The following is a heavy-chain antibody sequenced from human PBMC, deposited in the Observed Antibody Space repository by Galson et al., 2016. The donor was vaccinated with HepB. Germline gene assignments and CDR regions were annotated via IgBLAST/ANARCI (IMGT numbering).Heavy chain of an antibody. CDR1: GYTFTGYA. CDR3: AIRRSLDY. Sequence: VKVSCKVSGYTFTGYAVHWVQQAPGKGLQWVGLIDPEDGATIYAEKFRGRVTITADTSTVTAYMELSSLRSEDTAVYYCAIRRSLDYWGQGTLVTVSS. V-gene: IGHV1-69-2*01. CDR2: IDPEDGAT. D-gene: IGHD5-24*01. J-gene: IGHJ4*02.